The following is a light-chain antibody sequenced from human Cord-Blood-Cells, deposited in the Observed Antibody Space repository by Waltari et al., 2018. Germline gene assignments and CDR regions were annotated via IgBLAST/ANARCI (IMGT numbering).Light chain of an antibody. CDR1: QDISNY. J-gene: IGKJ3*01. CDR3: QQYDNLPLT. Sequence: DIQMTQSPSSLSASVGARVTITCQASQDISNYLNWYQQKPGKAPKLLIYDASNLETGVPSRISGSVSGTDFTFTISSLQPEDIATYYCQQYDNLPLTFGPGTKVDIK. V-gene: IGKV1-33*01. CDR2: DAS.